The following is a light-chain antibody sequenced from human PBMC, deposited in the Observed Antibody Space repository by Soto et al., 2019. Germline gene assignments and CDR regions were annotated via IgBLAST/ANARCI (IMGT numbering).Light chain of an antibody. CDR3: SSYAGNSNYL. V-gene: IGLV2-8*01. CDR2: DVT. Sequence: QSALTQPPSASGSPGQSVTISCTGTSSDVGAYKFVSWYQQNPGKAPKLIIYDVTKRPTGVPDRFSGSKSGNTASLTVSGLQAEDEADYYCSSYAGNSNYLFGSGTKVTVL. CDR1: SSDVGAYKF. J-gene: IGLJ1*01.